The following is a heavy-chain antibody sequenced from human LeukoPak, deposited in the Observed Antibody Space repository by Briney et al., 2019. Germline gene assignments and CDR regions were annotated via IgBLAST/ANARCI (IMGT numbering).Heavy chain of an antibody. CDR1: GFTFSSYS. CDR3: ARTYYDYWSGYYP. CDR2: ISSSSRTI. V-gene: IGHV3-48*01. Sequence: PGRSLRPSCAASGFTFSSYSMDWVSQAPGKGMEWVSYISSSSRTIYYADSVKGRFTISRDNAKNSLYPQMNSLRAEDTAVYYCARTYYDYWSGYYPWGQGTLVTVSS. J-gene: IGHJ5*02. D-gene: IGHD3-3*01.